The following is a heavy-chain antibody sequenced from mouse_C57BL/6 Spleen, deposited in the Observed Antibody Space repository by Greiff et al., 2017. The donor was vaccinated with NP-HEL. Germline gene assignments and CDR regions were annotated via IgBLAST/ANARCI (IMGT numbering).Heavy chain of an antibody. Sequence: VQLQQSGAELVRPGTSVKMSCKASGYTFTNYWIGWAKQRPGHGLEWIGDIYPGGGYTNYNEKFKGKATLTEDKSSSTAYMQFSSLTSEDSAIYYCARSETVPWYFDVWGTGTTVTVSS. J-gene: IGHJ1*03. D-gene: IGHD1-1*01. CDR1: GYTFTNYW. CDR3: ARSETVPWYFDV. CDR2: IYPGGGYT. V-gene: IGHV1-63*01.